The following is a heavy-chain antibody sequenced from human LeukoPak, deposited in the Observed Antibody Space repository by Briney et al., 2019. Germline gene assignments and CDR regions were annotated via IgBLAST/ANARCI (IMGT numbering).Heavy chain of an antibody. Sequence: SQTLSLTCTVSGGSISSGGYYWSWIRQHPGKGLEWVGDIYYSGSTYYNPSLKSRVTISVDTSKNQFSLKLSSVTAADTAVYYCARAGYYYDSSPGWGQGTTVTVSS. CDR1: GGSISSGGYY. CDR3: ARAGYYYDSSPG. D-gene: IGHD3-22*01. CDR2: IYYSGST. J-gene: IGHJ6*02. V-gene: IGHV4-31*03.